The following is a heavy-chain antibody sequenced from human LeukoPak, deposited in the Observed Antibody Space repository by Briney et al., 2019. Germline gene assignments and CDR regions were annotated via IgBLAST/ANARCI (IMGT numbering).Heavy chain of an antibody. CDR2: MYSGGAT. CDR1: GLIVSNNY. J-gene: IGHJ5*01. CDR3: ARGVSSGSNVDPFDS. Sequence: GGSLRLSCAASGLIVSNNYMSWVRQAPGKGLEWVSVMYSGGATHYGISVQGRFTISRDNSKNTLYLQMNSLRAEDTAIYFCARGVSSGSNVDPFDSWGQGTLVTVSS. V-gene: IGHV3-53*01. D-gene: IGHD3-22*01.